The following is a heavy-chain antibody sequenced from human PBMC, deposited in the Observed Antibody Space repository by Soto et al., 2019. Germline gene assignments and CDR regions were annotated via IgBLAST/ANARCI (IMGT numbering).Heavy chain of an antibody. J-gene: IGHJ6*02. CDR1: GFTFSSYA. Sequence: ESGGGLVQPGGSLRLSCAASGFTFSSYAMSWVRQAPGKGLEWVSAISGSGGSTYYADSVKGRFTISRDNSKNTLYLQMNSLRAEDTAVYYCAKGNFWSGSYYYYGMDVWGQGTTVTVSS. D-gene: IGHD3-3*01. V-gene: IGHV3-23*01. CDR3: AKGNFWSGSYYYYGMDV. CDR2: ISGSGGST.